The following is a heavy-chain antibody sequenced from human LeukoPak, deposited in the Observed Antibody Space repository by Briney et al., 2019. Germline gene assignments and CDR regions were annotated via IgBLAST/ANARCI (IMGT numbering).Heavy chain of an antibody. V-gene: IGHV4-59*08. CDR3: ARLQYTGNYYPDY. CDR1: GGSISSSY. D-gene: IGHD1-26*01. Sequence: SETLSLTCTVSGGSISSSYWSWIRQPPGKGLEWIAYIYGSGSTNYNPSLKSRVAISVETSKNLFSLNLSSVTAADTAMYYCARLQYTGNYYPDYWGQGILVTVSS. J-gene: IGHJ4*02. CDR2: IYGSGST.